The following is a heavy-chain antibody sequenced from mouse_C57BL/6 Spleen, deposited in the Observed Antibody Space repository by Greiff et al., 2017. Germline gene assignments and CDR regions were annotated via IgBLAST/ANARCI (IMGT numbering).Heavy chain of an antibody. D-gene: IGHD1-1*01. V-gene: IGHV1-54*01. CDR2: INPGSGGT. CDR3: AFFYYYGSSYFDY. Sequence: VQLKESGAELVRPGTSVKVSCKASGYAFTNYLIEWVKQRPGQGLEWIGVINPGSGGTNYNEKFKGKATLTADKSSSTSYMQVSSLTSEESAVYFGAFFYYYGSSYFDYWGQGTTLTVSS. CDR1: GYAFTNYL. J-gene: IGHJ2*01.